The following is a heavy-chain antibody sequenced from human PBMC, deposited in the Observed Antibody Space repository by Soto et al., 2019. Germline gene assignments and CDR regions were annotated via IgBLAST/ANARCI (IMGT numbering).Heavy chain of an antibody. CDR1: GFTFTSFA. D-gene: IGHD2-2*01. J-gene: IGHJ4*02. CDR2: IDYSGGAT. V-gene: IGHV3-23*05. Sequence: GESLRLSCAASGFTFTSFAMAWVRQAPGKGLEWVSTIDYSGGATYYADSVKGRFTISRDNSRNTLYLEMNSLRAEDTAVYYCAKEPEMPGRGLDYWGQGTLVTVSS. CDR3: AKEPEMPGRGLDY.